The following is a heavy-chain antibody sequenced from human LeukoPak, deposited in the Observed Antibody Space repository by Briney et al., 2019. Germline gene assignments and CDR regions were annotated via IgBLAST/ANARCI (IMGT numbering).Heavy chain of an antibody. D-gene: IGHD3-10*01. CDR1: GYTFTSYG. Sequence: ASVKVSCKASGYTFTSYGISWVRQAPGQGLEWMGWISAYNGNTNYAQKLQGRVTMTTDTSTSTAYMELRSLRSDDTAVYYCARVYSITMVRGVSNYFDYWAREPWSPSPQ. CDR3: ARVYSITMVRGVSNYFDY. CDR2: ISAYNGNT. J-gene: IGHJ4*02. V-gene: IGHV1-18*01.